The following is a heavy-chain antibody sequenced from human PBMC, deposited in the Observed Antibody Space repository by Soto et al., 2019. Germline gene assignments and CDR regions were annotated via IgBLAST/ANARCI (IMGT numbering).Heavy chain of an antibody. CDR2: IKQDGSEI. CDR1: GFTLRDYW. V-gene: IGHV3-7*01. D-gene: IGHD4-4*01. J-gene: IGHJ3*02. CDR3: LITTSAFDI. Sequence: EVQLVESGGGLVQPGGSLRLSCAASGFTLRDYWRSWVRQAPGKGLEWVANIKQDGSEIYYVDSVEGRFTISRDNAKNSLFLQMNSLRAEDTAVYYCLITTSAFDIWGQGTLVTVSS.